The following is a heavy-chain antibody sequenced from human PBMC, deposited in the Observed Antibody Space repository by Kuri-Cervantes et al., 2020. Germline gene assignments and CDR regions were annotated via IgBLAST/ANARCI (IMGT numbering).Heavy chain of an antibody. CDR2: ISGSGGST. Sequence: GGSLRLSCAASGFTFSSFAMIWVRQAPGKGLEWVSGISGSGGSTYYADSVKGRFTISRDNSKNTLYLQMNSLRAEDTAVYYCAKDGWFGDLGDWGQGTLVTVSS. CDR3: AKDGWFGDLGD. V-gene: IGHV3-23*01. J-gene: IGHJ4*02. CDR1: GFTFSSFA. D-gene: IGHD3-10*01.